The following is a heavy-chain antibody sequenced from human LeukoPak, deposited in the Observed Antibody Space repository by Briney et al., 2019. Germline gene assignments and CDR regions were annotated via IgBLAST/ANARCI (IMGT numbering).Heavy chain of an antibody. CDR3: ARDRGGYYQYYFDY. Sequence: GGSLRLSCAASGFTFSSYWMSWVRQAPGKGLEWVANIKQDGSEKYYADSVKGRFTISRDNSKNTLYLQMNSLRAEDTAVYYCARDRGGYYQYYFDYWGQGTLVTVSS. J-gene: IGHJ4*02. CDR2: IKQDGSEK. V-gene: IGHV3-7*01. CDR1: GFTFSSYW. D-gene: IGHD3-3*01.